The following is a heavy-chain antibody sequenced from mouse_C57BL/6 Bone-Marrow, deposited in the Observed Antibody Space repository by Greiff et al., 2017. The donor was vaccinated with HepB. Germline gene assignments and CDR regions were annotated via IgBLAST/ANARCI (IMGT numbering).Heavy chain of an antibody. CDR3: ARDDSGYLNFDY. CDR1: GYAFSSSW. Sequence: VQLVESGPELVKPGASVKISCKASGYAFSSSWMNWVKQRPGKGLEWIGRIYPGDGDTNYNGKFKGKATLTADKSSSTAYMQLSSLTSEDSAVYFCARDDSGYLNFDYWGQGTTLTVSS. CDR2: IYPGDGDT. J-gene: IGHJ2*01. D-gene: IGHD3-2*02. V-gene: IGHV1-82*01.